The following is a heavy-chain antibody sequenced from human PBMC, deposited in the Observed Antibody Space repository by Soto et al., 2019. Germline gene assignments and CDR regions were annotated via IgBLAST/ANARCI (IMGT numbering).Heavy chain of an antibody. CDR2: IAPGNGNT. CDR1: GYTFTDPA. V-gene: IGHV1-3*01. J-gene: IGHJ4*02. D-gene: IGHD2-21*01. Sequence: VASVKVSCKASGYTFTDPAIHWVRQAPGQSLEWLGWIAPGNGNTKYSQNFQGRVTITRDTSATTAYMELSSLRSEDTAVYYCAKGSRMWTPDYWGQGTLVTVSS. CDR3: AKGSRMWTPDY.